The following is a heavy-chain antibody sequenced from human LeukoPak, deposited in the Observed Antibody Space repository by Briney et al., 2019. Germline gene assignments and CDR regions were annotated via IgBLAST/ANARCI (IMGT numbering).Heavy chain of an antibody. CDR1: GFTFSRYA. CDR3: ARVGMTTVTTSYYYYYYYMDV. Sequence: GGSLRLSCAASGFTFSRYAMSWVRQAPGKGLEWVSAISGSGGSTYYADSVKGRFTISRDNAKNSLYLQMNSLRAEDTALYYCARVGMTTVTTSYYYYYYYMDVWGKGTTVTVSS. J-gene: IGHJ6*03. CDR2: ISGSGGST. V-gene: IGHV3-23*01. D-gene: IGHD4-11*01.